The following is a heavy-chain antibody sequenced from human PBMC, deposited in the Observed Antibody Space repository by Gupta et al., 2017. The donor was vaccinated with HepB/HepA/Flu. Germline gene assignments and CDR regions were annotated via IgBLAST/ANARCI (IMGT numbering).Heavy chain of an antibody. J-gene: IGHJ6*02. Sequence: QVQLQESGPGLVKPSETPSLTCTVSGDSIISYYWTWIRRPPGKGLEWLGYIFSTGNTNYNPSLKSRVTTSVDTSKNQISLKMNSVTAADTAVYYCARASLYNGMDVWGQGTTVTVSS. CDR2: IFSTGNT. V-gene: IGHV4-59*01. CDR3: ARASLYNGMDV. CDR1: GDSIISYY. D-gene: IGHD2-2*02.